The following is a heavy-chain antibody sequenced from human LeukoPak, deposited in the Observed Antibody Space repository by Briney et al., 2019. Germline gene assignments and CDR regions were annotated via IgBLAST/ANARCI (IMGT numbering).Heavy chain of an antibody. J-gene: IGHJ4*02. CDR2: IIPIFGTA. Sequence: SVKVSCKASGGTFSSYAISWVRQAPGQGLEWMGGIIPIFGTANYAQKFQGRVTITADESTSTAYMELSSLRSEDTAVYYCAGTFLHGSGSYGTFDYWGQGTLVTVSS. V-gene: IGHV1-69*13. CDR1: GGTFSSYA. CDR3: AGTFLHGSGSYGTFDY. D-gene: IGHD3-10*01.